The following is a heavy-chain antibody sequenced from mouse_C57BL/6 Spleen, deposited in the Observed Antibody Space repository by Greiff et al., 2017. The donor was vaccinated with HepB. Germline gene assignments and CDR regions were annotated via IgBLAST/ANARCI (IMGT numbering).Heavy chain of an antibody. CDR1: GFTFSDYG. V-gene: IGHV5-17*01. CDR3: ARSPYDGYLYYAMDY. Sequence: EVQRVESGGGLVKPGGSLKLSCAASGFTFSDYGMHWVRQAPEKGLEWVAYISSGSSTIYYADTVKGRFTISRDNAKNTLFLQMTSLRSEDTAMYYCARSPYDGYLYYAMDYWGQGTSVTVSS. J-gene: IGHJ4*01. D-gene: IGHD2-3*01. CDR2: ISSGSSTI.